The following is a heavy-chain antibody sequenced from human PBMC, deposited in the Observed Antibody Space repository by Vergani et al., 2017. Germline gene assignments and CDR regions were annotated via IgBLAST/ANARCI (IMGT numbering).Heavy chain of an antibody. CDR2: IYYSGST. Sequence: QVQLQESGPGLVKPSETLSLPCTVSGGSISSYYWSWIRQPPGKGLGWIGYIYYSGSTNYNPSLKSRVTISVDTSKNQFSLKLSSVTAADTAVYYCARGDDFWSGSNWYFDLWGRGTLVTVSS. V-gene: IGHV4-59*01. D-gene: IGHD3-3*01. CDR1: GGSISSYY. CDR3: ARGDDFWSGSNWYFDL. J-gene: IGHJ2*01.